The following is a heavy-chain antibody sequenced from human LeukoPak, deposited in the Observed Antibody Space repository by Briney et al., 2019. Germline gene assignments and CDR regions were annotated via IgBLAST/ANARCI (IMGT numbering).Heavy chain of an antibody. V-gene: IGHV3-33*01. CDR3: ARDLVGARDYYYYYGMDV. CDR2: IWYDGSNK. D-gene: IGHD1-26*01. J-gene: IGHJ6*02. Sequence: GRSLRLSSAASGFTFSSYGMHWVRQAPGKGLEWVAVIWYDGSNKYYADSVKGRFTISRDNSKNTLYLQMNSLRAEDTAVYYCARDLVGARDYYYYYGMDVWGQGTTVTVSS. CDR1: GFTFSSYG.